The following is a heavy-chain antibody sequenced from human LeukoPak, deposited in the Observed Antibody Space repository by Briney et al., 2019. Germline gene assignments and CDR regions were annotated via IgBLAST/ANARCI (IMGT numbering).Heavy chain of an antibody. Sequence: PGGSLRLSCAASGFTFSSYAMSWVRQAPGKGLEWVSAISGSGGSTYYADSVKGRFTISRDNSKNTLYLQMNSLRAEDTAVYYCARVRSEDYGMDVWGQGTTVTVSS. CDR3: ARVRSEDYGMDV. D-gene: IGHD6-25*01. CDR2: ISGSGGST. CDR1: GFTFSSYA. V-gene: IGHV3-23*01. J-gene: IGHJ6*02.